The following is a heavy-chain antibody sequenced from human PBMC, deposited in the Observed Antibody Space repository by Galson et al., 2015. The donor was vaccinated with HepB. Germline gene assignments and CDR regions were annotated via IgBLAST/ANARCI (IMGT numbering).Heavy chain of an antibody. D-gene: IGHD3-10*01. CDR1: GYTFTSYG. J-gene: IGHJ5*02. CDR3: ARDKIWDYYGSGRSHHNWFDP. V-gene: IGHV1-18*01. CDR2: ISAYNGNT. Sequence: SVKVSCKASGYTFTSYGISWVRQAPGQGLEWMGWISAYNGNTNYAQKLQGRVTMTTDTSTSTAYMELRSLRSDDTAVYYCARDKIWDYYGSGRSHHNWFDPWGQGTLVTVSS.